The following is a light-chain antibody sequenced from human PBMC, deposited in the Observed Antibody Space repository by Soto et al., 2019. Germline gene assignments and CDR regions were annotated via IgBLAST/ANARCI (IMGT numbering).Light chain of an antibody. J-gene: IGKJ5*01. CDR1: QSVPSS. CDR3: QQYKSWPTIT. CDR2: GAS. Sequence: IVMRQSPATPSWWPGEDAGLACRGSQSVPSSIAWYQQKPGQAPTLLTYGASTRATGVPGRFSGTGCGTEFTLTISSLKSQDYSVYYCQQYKSWPTITFGQGPRLEI. V-gene: IGKV3-15*01.